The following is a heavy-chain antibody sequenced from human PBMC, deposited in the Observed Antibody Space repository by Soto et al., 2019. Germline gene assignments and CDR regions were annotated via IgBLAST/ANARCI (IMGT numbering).Heavy chain of an antibody. V-gene: IGHV3-33*01. J-gene: IGHJ4*02. Sequence: QVQLVESGGGVVQPGRSLRLSCAASGFIFSSFGMHWVRQAPGEGLEWVAHIWYDGSNTYYADSVKGRFTVSRDNPRNTVYLQMNSLRAEDTAVYHCVRDLLGSGGHFDYWGQGAPVTVSS. CDR2: IWYDGSNT. D-gene: IGHD7-27*01. CDR3: VRDLLGSGGHFDY. CDR1: GFIFSSFG.